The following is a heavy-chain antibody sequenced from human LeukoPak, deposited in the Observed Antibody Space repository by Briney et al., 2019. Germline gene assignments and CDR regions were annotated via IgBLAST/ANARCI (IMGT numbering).Heavy chain of an antibody. CDR2: ISGSAHKT. V-gene: IGHV3-23*01. Sequence: GGSLRLSCVASGFTFSNYAMSWVRQAPEKGLDWVSVISGSAHKTRYADSVKGRFTISRDNSEDTVYLQMNSLRAEDTAVYYCAKDPPKWELLLYYYYGMDVWGQGTTVTVSS. CDR1: GFTFSNYA. D-gene: IGHD1-26*01. CDR3: AKDPPKWELLLYYYYGMDV. J-gene: IGHJ6*02.